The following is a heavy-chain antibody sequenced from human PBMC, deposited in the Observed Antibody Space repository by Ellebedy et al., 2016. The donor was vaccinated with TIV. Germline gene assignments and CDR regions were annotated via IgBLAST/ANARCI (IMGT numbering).Heavy chain of an antibody. J-gene: IGHJ6*02. Sequence: GESLKISCEVSGGTFSSYGMHWIRQAPGKGLEWVAVISFDGRDKFYAGSVKGRFTISRDNPKNTLYLQMNSLRAEDTAVYYCARDRASGDRGSWYRGGGMDVWGQGTTVTVSS. CDR3: ARDRASGDRGSWYRGGGMDV. CDR2: ISFDGRDK. V-gene: IGHV3-30*03. D-gene: IGHD6-13*01. CDR1: GGTFSSYG.